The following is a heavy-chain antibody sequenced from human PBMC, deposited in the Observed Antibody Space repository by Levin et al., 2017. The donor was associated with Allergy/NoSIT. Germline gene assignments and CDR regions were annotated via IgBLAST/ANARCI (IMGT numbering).Heavy chain of an antibody. V-gene: IGHV3-21*01. D-gene: IGHD3-10*01. CDR2: ISSSSSYI. Sequence: GESLKISCAASGFTFSSYSMNWVRQAPGKGLEWVSSISSSSSYIYYADSVKGRFTISRDNAKNSLYLQMNSLRAEDTAVYYCARGIRSGSYYPIYYWGQGTLVTVSS. CDR3: ARGIRSGSYYPIYY. CDR1: GFTFSSYS. J-gene: IGHJ4*02.